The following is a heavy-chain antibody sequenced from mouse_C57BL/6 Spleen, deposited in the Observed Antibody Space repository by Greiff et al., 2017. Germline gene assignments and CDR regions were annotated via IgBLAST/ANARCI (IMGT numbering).Heavy chain of an antibody. CDR3: ERENTGSSSFDY. CDR1: GFTFSSYA. V-gene: IGHV5-4*01. CDR2: ISDGGSYT. D-gene: IGHD1-1*01. Sequence: EVKLVESGGGLVKPGGSLKLSCAASGFTFSSYAMSWVRQTPEKRLEWVATISDGGSYTYYPDNVKGRFTISRDNAKNNLYLQVSHLKCEDTAMYDGERENTGSSSFDYWGQGTTLTVSS. J-gene: IGHJ2*01.